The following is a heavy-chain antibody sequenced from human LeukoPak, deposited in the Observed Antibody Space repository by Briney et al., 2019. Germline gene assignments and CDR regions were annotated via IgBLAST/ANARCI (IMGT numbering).Heavy chain of an antibody. Sequence: GASVKVSCKASGYTFTSYAMNWVRQAPGQGLEWMGWINTNTGNPTYAQGFTGQFVFSLDTSVSTAYLQISSLKAEDTAVYYCARDESSSSIGWFDPWGQGTLVTVSS. CDR2: INTNTGNP. CDR3: ARDESSSSIGWFDP. J-gene: IGHJ5*02. D-gene: IGHD6-6*01. CDR1: GYTFTSYA. V-gene: IGHV7-4-1*02.